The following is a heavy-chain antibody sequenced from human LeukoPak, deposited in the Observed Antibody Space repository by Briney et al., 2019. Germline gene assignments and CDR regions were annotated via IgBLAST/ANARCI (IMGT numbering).Heavy chain of an antibody. J-gene: IGHJ5*01. CDR2: INPSGGST. V-gene: IGHV1-46*01. D-gene: IGHD1-26*01. Sequence: ASVKVSCKASGYTFTSYYMHWVRQAPGQGLEWMGIINPSGGSTSYAQKFQGRVTITADESTSTAYMELSSLRSEDTAVYYCARDLFSVGATKTCISHWFDSWGQGTLVTVSS. CDR3: ARDLFSVGATKTCISHWFDS. CDR1: GYTFTSYY.